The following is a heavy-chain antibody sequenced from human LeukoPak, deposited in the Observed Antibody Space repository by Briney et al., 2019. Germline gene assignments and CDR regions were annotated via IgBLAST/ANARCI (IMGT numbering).Heavy chain of an antibody. CDR1: GASISSYY. CDR2: VYYSGTT. J-gene: IGHJ4*02. Sequence: PSETLSLTCTVSGASISSYYWSWIRQPPGKGLEWIGYVYYSGTTNYNPSLRSRVTISVDTSKNQFSLKLNSVTAADTAVYYCAREEYGDYVGYWGQGTLVTVAS. CDR3: AREEYGDYVGY. V-gene: IGHV4-59*01. D-gene: IGHD4-17*01.